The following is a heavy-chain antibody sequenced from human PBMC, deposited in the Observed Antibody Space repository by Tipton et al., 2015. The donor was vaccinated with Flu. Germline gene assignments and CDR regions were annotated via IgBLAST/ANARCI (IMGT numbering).Heavy chain of an antibody. CDR1: GFTPGEYA. Sequence: GSLRLSCSVSGFTPGEYAMSWVRQAPGKGLEWVSTISGSGYNTYYTDSVKGRFTISRDNSKSTLFLQMSSLRAEDTAVYYCAKDGSLYGDPTDSWGQGTLVTVSS. D-gene: IGHD4-17*01. J-gene: IGHJ4*02. CDR2: ISGSGYNT. V-gene: IGHV3-23*01. CDR3: AKDGSLYGDPTDS.